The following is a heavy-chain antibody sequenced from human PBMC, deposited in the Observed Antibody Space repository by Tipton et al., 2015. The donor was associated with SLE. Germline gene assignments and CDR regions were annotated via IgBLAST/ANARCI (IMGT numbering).Heavy chain of an antibody. CDR2: IDYSGST. V-gene: IGHV4-59*01. J-gene: IGHJ4*02. CDR1: GDSISSFH. CDR3: ATAPRGAYELWWSV. D-gene: IGHD2-21*01. Sequence: LRLSCTVSGDSISSFHWSWIRQPPGTGLEWIGFIDYSGSTNYSPSLKSRVTISLDMSENQFSLTLSSVTAADTAVYYCATAPRGAYELWWSVWGQGTLVTVSS.